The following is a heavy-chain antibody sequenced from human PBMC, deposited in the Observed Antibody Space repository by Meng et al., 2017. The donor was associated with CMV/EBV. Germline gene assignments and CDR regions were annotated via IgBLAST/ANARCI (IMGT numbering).Heavy chain of an antibody. Sequence: GESLKISCAASRFTVSSNYMSWVRQAPGKGLEWVSVIYSGGSTYYADSVKGRFTISRDNSKNTLYLQMNSLRAEDTAVYYCARGGTTSYPYGMDVWGQGTTVTVSS. V-gene: IGHV3-53*01. CDR1: RFTVSSNY. J-gene: IGHJ6*02. D-gene: IGHD4-11*01. CDR2: IYSGGST. CDR3: ARGGTTSYPYGMDV.